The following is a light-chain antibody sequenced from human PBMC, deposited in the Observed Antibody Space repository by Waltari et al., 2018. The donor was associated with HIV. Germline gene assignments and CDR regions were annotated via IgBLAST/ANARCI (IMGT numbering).Light chain of an antibody. Sequence: DIQMTQSPSSVSASVGDRVTITCRASQDISSWLVWYQQKPGKAPKLLIQAASTLQSGVPSRFSGSGSGTNFTLTINGLQSEDFATYYCQQYYGLPRTFGGGTKVEIK. CDR2: AAS. CDR1: QDISSW. CDR3: QQYYGLPRT. V-gene: IGKV1-12*01. J-gene: IGKJ4*01.